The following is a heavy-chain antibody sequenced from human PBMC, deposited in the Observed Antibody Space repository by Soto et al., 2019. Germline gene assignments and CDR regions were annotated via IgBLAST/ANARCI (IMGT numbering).Heavy chain of an antibody. CDR1: GFTFSSYW. D-gene: IGHD5-12*01. CDR2: IKQDGSEK. V-gene: IGHV3-7*01. Sequence: GSLRLSCAASGFTFSSYWMSGVRQSPGKGLEWVANIKQDGSEKYYVDSVKGRFTISRDNAKNSLYLQMNSLRAEDTAVYYCARAVRDGYNYGGGYWGQGTLVTVSS. CDR3: ARAVRDGYNYGGGY. J-gene: IGHJ4*02.